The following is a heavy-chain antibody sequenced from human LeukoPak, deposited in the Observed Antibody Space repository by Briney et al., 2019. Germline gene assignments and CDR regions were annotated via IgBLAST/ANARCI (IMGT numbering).Heavy chain of an antibody. CDR3: ARTRGGYCSGGSCSAIPYYFDY. V-gene: IGHV4-59*01. CDR2: IYYSGST. Sequence: SETLSLTCTVSGGSISSYYWSWIRQPPGKGLEWIGYIYYSGSTNYNPSLKSRVTISVDTSENQFSLKLSSVTAADTAVYYCARTRGGYCSGGSCSAIPYYFDYWGQGTLVTVSS. D-gene: IGHD2-15*01. CDR1: GGSISSYY. J-gene: IGHJ4*02.